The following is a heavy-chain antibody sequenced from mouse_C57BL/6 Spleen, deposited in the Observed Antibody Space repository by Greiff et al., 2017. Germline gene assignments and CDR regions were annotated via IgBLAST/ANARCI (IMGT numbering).Heavy chain of an antibody. CDR3: ARRVSKGFYFGY. D-gene: IGHD2-5*01. J-gene: IGHJ2*01. Sequence: EVKLMESVAELVRPGASVKLSCTASGFNIKNTYMNWVKQRPEQGLEWIGRIDPAYGNTKYDPKFQGKDTITADTSSNTAYLHLSSLTSENTAIYYFARRVSKGFYFGYWGKGTTLTVDS. V-gene: IGHV14-3*01. CDR2: IDPAYGNT. CDR1: GFNIKNTY.